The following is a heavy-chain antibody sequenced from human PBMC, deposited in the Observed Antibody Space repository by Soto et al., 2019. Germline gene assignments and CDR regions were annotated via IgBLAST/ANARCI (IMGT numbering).Heavy chain of an antibody. CDR2: IWYDGSNK. V-gene: IGHV3-33*01. Sequence: VGSLRLSCAASGFTFSSYGMHWVRQAPGKGLEWVAVIWYDGSNKYYADSVKGRFTISRDNSKNTLYLQMNSLRAEDTAVYYCARSRPVVVYYFDYWGQGTLVTVSS. CDR1: GFTFSSYG. J-gene: IGHJ4*02. CDR3: ARSRPVVVYYFDY. D-gene: IGHD2-21*01.